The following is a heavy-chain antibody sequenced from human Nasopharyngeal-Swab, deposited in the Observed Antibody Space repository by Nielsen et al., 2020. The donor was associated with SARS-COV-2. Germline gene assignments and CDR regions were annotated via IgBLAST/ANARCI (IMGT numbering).Heavy chain of an antibody. J-gene: IGHJ4*02. Sequence: GESLKISCAASGFTFSSYGMHWVRQAPGKGLEWVAVIWYDGSNKYYAGSVKGRFTISRDNSKKTLYLQMNSLRAEDTAVYYCAREGIVGATNGLDYWGQGTLVTVSS. CDR3: AREGIVGATNGLDY. CDR1: GFTFSSYG. CDR2: IWYDGSNK. D-gene: IGHD1-26*01. V-gene: IGHV3-33*01.